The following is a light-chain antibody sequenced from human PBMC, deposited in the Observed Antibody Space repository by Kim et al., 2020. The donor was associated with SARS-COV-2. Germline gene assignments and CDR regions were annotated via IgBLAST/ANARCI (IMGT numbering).Light chain of an antibody. CDR1: QTISSY. Sequence: DIQMTQSPSSLSASVGDRVTITCRASQTISSYLNWYQQKPGQAPKLLIYATSSLQGGVPSRFSGSGSGTDFTLTISSLQPEDFATYYCQQSYSTLITFGQGTRLEIK. CDR3: QQSYSTLIT. CDR2: ATS. V-gene: IGKV1-39*01. J-gene: IGKJ5*01.